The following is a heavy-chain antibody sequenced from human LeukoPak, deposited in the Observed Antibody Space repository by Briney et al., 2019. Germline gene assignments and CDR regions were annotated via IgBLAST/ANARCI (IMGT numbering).Heavy chain of an antibody. CDR2: ISGSGGST. D-gene: IGHD2-2*01. V-gene: IGHV3-23*01. CDR1: GFTFSSYS. Sequence: PGGSLRLSCAASGFTFSSYSMNWVRQAPGKGLEWVSAISGSGGSTYYADSVKGRFTISRDNSKNTLYLQMNSLRAEDTAVYYCAKGRVVPAAPFDYWGQGTLVTVSS. J-gene: IGHJ4*02. CDR3: AKGRVVPAAPFDY.